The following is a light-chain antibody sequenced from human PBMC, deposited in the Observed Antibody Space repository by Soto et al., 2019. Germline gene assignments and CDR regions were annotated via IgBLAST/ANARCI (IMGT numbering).Light chain of an antibody. CDR2: GAS. V-gene: IGKV3-20*01. CDR3: QQYGSSAPIT. Sequence: IMLKQSPATLSLCQGERATLSCRASQSVSSYLAWYQQKPGQAPRLLIYGASGRATGIPDRFSGSGSGTDFTLTISRLEPEDFAVYYCQQYGSSAPITFGQGTLLEIK. CDR1: QSVSSY. J-gene: IGKJ5*01.